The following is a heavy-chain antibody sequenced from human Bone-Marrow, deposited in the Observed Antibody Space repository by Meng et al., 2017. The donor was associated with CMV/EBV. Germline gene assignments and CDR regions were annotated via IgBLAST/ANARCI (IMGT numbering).Heavy chain of an antibody. CDR1: GFTFSSYA. CDR2: ISYDGSNK. CDR3: VKDGTMGGDYVDWFDH. Sequence: GESLKISCAASGFTFSSYAMHWVRQAPGKGLEWVAVISYDGSNKYYADSVKGRFTISRDNSKNTLYLQMNSLSAEDTAMYYCVKDGTMGGDYVDWFDHWGQGNLVTVSS. D-gene: IGHD4-17*01. V-gene: IGHV3-30*04. J-gene: IGHJ5*02.